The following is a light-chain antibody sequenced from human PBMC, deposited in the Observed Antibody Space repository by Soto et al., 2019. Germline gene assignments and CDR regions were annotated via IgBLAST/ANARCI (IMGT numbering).Light chain of an antibody. CDR2: GAS. Sequence: EIVMTQSPATLSVSPEERATLSCRGSQSVSSNLAWYQQKPGLAPRLLIYGASTRATGIPASFSGSGSGTEFTLTISSLQSEDFAVYYCQQYNSWPITFGQGTRLEIK. CDR1: QSVSSN. V-gene: IGKV3-15*01. J-gene: IGKJ5*01. CDR3: QQYNSWPIT.